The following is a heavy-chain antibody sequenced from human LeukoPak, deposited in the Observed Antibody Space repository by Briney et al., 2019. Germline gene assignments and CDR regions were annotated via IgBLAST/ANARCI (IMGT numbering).Heavy chain of an antibody. D-gene: IGHD2-21*01. Sequence: GGSLRLSCVASGFTFNSYAMSWVRQAPGKGLEWVSIIGDNGGGAFYAESVKGRFTISRDIPKNTLYLQMNSLRVEDTAVYYCVREKEMGFGETSGYWGQGVLVTVSP. CDR2: IGDNGGGA. J-gene: IGHJ4*02. CDR3: VREKEMGFGETSGY. CDR1: GFTFNSYA. V-gene: IGHV3-23*01.